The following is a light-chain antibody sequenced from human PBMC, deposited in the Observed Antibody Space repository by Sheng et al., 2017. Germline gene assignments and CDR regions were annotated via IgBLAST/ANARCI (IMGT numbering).Light chain of an antibody. Sequence: DIVMTQSPDSLAVSLGERATVNCKSSQSLLYKSDNKNYLAWYQQKPGQSPKLLFSWASTREDGAPDRFTVSGSGTDFALTISSLQAADVAVYYCQQYYSVPHTFGQGTKLELK. CDR3: QQYYSVPHT. J-gene: IGKJ2*01. CDR2: WAS. V-gene: IGKV4-1*01. CDR1: QSLLYKSDNKNY.